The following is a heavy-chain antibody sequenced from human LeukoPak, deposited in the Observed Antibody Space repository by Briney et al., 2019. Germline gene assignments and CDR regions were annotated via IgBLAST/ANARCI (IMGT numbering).Heavy chain of an antibody. D-gene: IGHD3-16*01. Sequence: SETLSLTCAVYGGSLSDYYWSWIRQPPGKGLEWVGEINHSGSTNYNPSLKSRVTVSMDTSKNQFSLKLTSVTAADTAVYYCARDVFFRAHNWFDPWGQGTLVTVSS. V-gene: IGHV4-34*01. J-gene: IGHJ5*02. CDR2: INHSGST. CDR1: GGSLSDYY. CDR3: ARDVFFRAHNWFDP.